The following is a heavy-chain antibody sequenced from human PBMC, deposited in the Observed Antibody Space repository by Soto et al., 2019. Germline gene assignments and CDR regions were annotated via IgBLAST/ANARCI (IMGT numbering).Heavy chain of an antibody. D-gene: IGHD4-17*01. CDR2: ITPVFGTA. Sequence: QVQLVQSGAEVKKPGSSVKVSCKASADTFNSYSLSWLRQAPGQRLEWMGGITPVFGTADYAQSFEDRLTITADDSTSTVYMELSSLRSDDTAVYYCARSLEGTTVTNWFDPWGQGALVTVS. CDR1: ADTFNSYS. V-gene: IGHV1-69*01. CDR3: ARSLEGTTVTNWFDP. J-gene: IGHJ5*02.